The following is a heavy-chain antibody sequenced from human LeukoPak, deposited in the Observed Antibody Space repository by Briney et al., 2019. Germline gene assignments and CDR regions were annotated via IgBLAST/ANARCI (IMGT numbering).Heavy chain of an antibody. V-gene: IGHV4-59*08. CDR2: VSSDGTT. Sequence: SETLSLTCSVSGDSVTSSYWNWIRQPPAKGLEWIGYVSSDGTTNFTPSLRSRLIMSVDTAKNDISLILTSVTGADTAIYYCARLDCFVEGCYNHWGRGTLVTVSS. CDR3: ARLDCFVEGCYNH. J-gene: IGHJ4*02. CDR1: GDSVTSSY. D-gene: IGHD2-15*01.